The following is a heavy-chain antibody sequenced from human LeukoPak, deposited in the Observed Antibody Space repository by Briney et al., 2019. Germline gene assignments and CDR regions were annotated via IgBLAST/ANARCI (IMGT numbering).Heavy chain of an antibody. Sequence: PGGSLRLSCAASGFTFSSYSMNWVRQAPGKGLEWVSSISSSSSYIYYADSVKGRFAISRDNAKNSLYLQMNSLRAEDTAVCYCASESGSGSSAFDYWGQGTLVTVSS. J-gene: IGHJ4*02. CDR2: ISSSSSYI. CDR3: ASESGSGSSAFDY. V-gene: IGHV3-21*01. D-gene: IGHD3-10*01. CDR1: GFTFSSYS.